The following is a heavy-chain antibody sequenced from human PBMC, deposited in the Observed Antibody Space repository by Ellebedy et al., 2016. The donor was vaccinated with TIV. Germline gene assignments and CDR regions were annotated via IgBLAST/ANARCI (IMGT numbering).Heavy chain of an antibody. CDR2: INAGDDLT. CDR1: GYTFTSYA. Sequence: ASVKVSCKASGYTFTSYAMHWVRQAPGQRLEWMGWINAGDDLTKHSQKFLGRVTLARDTSASTAYMELSSLRSEDTAVYYCVRDRLMISFGGVPDSWGQGTLVTVSS. J-gene: IGHJ5*01. D-gene: IGHD3-16*01. CDR3: VRDRLMISFGGVPDS. V-gene: IGHV1-3*01.